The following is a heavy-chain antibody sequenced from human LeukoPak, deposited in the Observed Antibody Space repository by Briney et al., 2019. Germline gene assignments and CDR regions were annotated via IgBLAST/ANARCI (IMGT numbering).Heavy chain of an antibody. CDR2: ISAGNGNT. J-gene: IGHJ4*02. CDR3: ARDSLRYGDYDY. Sequence: ASVKVSCKASGYTFTSYGISWVRQAPGQGLEWMGWISAGNGNTKYSQKFQGRVTITRDTSASTAYMELSSLKSEDTAVYYCARDSLRYGDYDYWGQGTLVTVSS. D-gene: IGHD4-17*01. CDR1: GYTFTSYG. V-gene: IGHV1-18*01.